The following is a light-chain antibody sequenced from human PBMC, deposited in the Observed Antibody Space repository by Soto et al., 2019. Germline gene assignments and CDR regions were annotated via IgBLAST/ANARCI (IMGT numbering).Light chain of an antibody. CDR1: PSIGSY. Sequence: QLTQAPSLLSASVGDRVTITCRASPSIGSYLNWYQHKPGEAPKLLIFAADTLKSGVPSRFSGSGINKEFTLTVTSLQPEDFATYYRQQNYDVPYTFGLGTRVEIK. J-gene: IGKJ2*01. CDR3: QQNYDVPYT. CDR2: AAD. V-gene: IGKV1-39*01.